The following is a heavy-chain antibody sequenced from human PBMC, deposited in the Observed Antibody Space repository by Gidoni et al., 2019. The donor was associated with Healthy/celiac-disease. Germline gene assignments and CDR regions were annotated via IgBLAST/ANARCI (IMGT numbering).Heavy chain of an antibody. CDR2: ISYDGSNK. D-gene: IGHD2-15*01. V-gene: IGHV3-30*18. CDR1: GFTFRIYG. CDR3: AKDLYHCSGGSCFAFDI. J-gene: IGHJ3*02. Sequence: QVQLVESGGGVVQPERSLRLSCADSGFTFRIYGMHGVRQAPGKGLEWVAVISYDGSNKYYADSVKGRFTISRDNSKNTLYLQMNSLRAEDTSVYYCAKDLYHCSGGSCFAFDIWGQGTMVTVSS.